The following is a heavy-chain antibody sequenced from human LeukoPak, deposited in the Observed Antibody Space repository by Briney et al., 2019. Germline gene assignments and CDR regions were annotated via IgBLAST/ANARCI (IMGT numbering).Heavy chain of an antibody. V-gene: IGHV3-30*18. CDR2: ISYDGSNK. CDR1: GFTFSSYG. D-gene: IGHD3-16*01. CDR3: AKDGGVSY. J-gene: IGHJ4*02. Sequence: GRSLRLSCAASGFTFSSYGMHWVRQAPGKGLEWVAIISYDGSNKYYADSVKGRFTISRDNSKNTLYLQMNSLRAEDTAVYYCAKDGGVSYWGQGTLVTVSS.